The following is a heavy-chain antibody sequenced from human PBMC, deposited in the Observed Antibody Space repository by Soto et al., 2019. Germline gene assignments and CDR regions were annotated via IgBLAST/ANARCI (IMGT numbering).Heavy chain of an antibody. CDR2: ISGSGGST. CDR1: GFTFSSYA. Sequence: GGSLRLSCAASGFTFSSYAMSWVRQAPGKGLEWVSAISGSGGSTYYADSVKGRFTISRDNSKNTLYLQMNSLRAEDTAVYYCAKDLVFRGHCSSTSCYTKGSDYWGQGALVTVSS. V-gene: IGHV3-23*01. CDR3: AKDLVFRGHCSSTSCYTKGSDY. J-gene: IGHJ4*02. D-gene: IGHD2-2*02.